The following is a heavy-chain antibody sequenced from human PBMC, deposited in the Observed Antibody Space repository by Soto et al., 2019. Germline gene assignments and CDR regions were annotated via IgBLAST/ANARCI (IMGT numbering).Heavy chain of an antibody. Sequence: ASVKVSCKASGITFSTYAIHWVRQAPGQGLEWMGWINAGNGNTRYSQKFQGGVTLTRDTSASTTYMDLSSLRSEDTAIYYCARAISGYVTWGKGTLVTVAS. J-gene: IGHJ4*02. CDR1: GITFSTYA. V-gene: IGHV1-3*01. CDR3: ARAISGYVT. D-gene: IGHD5-12*01. CDR2: INAGNGNT.